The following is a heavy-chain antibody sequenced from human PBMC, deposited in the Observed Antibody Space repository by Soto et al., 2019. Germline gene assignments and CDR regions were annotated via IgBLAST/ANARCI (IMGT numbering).Heavy chain of an antibody. Sequence: SVKVSCKASGGTFSSYAISWVRQAPGQGLEWMGGIIPIFGTANYAQKFQGRVTITADESTSTAYMELSSLRSEDTAVYYCARGVVVVTAIPYYFDYWGQGTLVTVSS. V-gene: IGHV1-69*13. CDR2: IIPIFGTA. CDR3: ARGVVVVTAIPYYFDY. D-gene: IGHD2-21*02. CDR1: GGTFSSYA. J-gene: IGHJ4*02.